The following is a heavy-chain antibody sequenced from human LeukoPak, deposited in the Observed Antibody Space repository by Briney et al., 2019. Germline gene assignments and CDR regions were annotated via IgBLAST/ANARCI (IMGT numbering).Heavy chain of an antibody. CDR1: GFTVSTVW. Sequence: GGSRRLSCAASGFTVSTVWMTWVRQASGKGLEWVGRIRGKTDGGTAEYAAPVKGRFTISRDDSKNTLYLQMNSVTTEDTAVYYCTSTLGYWGQGTLVTVSS. CDR3: TSTLGY. J-gene: IGHJ4*02. V-gene: IGHV3-15*01. D-gene: IGHD3-16*01. CDR2: IRGKTDGGTA.